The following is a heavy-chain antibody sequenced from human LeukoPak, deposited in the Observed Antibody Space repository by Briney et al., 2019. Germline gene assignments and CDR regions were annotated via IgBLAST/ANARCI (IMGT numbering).Heavy chain of an antibody. Sequence: PSETLSLTCTVSGGSISSYYWSWIRQPPGKGLEWIGEINHRGTTNYNPSLKSRVTISVDTSKNQITLRLSSVTAADTAVYYCAKPGGANWFDPWGQGTLVSVSS. J-gene: IGHJ5*02. CDR2: INHRGTT. CDR1: GGSISSYY. D-gene: IGHD1-26*01. CDR3: AKPGGANWFDP. V-gene: IGHV4-34*01.